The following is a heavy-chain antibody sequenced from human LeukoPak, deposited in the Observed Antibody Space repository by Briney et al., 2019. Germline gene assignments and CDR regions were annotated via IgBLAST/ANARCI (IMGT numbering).Heavy chain of an antibody. J-gene: IGHJ6*03. D-gene: IGHD3-3*01. Sequence: PSETLSLTCAVSGGSISSGGYSWSWIRQPPGKGLEWIGYIYHSGSTYYNPSLKSRVTISIDTSRNQFSLELSSVTAADTAVYYCARWNKLRFLEWLSPMDVWGKGTTVTVSS. V-gene: IGHV4-30-2*01. CDR3: ARWNKLRFLEWLSPMDV. CDR1: GGSISSGGYS. CDR2: IYHSGST.